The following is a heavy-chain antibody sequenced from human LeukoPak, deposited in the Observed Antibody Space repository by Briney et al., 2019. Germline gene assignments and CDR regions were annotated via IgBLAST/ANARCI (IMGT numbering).Heavy chain of an antibody. Sequence: GGTLRLSCAASGFTFSNYNVNWVRQAPGKGLEWVSSIRGSSTSMYYADSVKGRFSISRDNAKNSLYLQMDSLRAEDTAVYYCARVGSEWLVNDYWGQGALVTVSS. CDR1: GFTFSNYN. V-gene: IGHV3-21*01. CDR2: IRGSSTSM. CDR3: ARVGSEWLVNDY. D-gene: IGHD6-19*01. J-gene: IGHJ4*02.